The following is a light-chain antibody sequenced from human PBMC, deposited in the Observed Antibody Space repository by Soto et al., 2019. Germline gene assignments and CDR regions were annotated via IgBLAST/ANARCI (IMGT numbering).Light chain of an antibody. V-gene: IGKV3-20*01. CDR1: QSVSSY. CDR2: GAS. J-gene: IGKJ1*01. CDR3: QQYGSSPRT. Sequence: EIVLTQSAGTLSLSPGERATLSCRASQSVSSYLAWYQQKPGQAPRLLIYGASSRATGIPDRFSGSGSGTDFTLTINRLEPVDFAVYYCQQYGSSPRTFGQGTKVEIK.